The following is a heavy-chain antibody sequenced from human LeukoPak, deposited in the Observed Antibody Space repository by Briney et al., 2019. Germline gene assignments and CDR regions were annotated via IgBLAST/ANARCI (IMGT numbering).Heavy chain of an antibody. CDR3: ARLYSNYGGFDP. J-gene: IGHJ5*02. D-gene: IGHD4-11*01. CDR2: IYYSGST. V-gene: IGHV4-30-4*08. CDR1: GGSISSGDYY. Sequence: SQTLSLTCTVSGGSISSGDYYWSWIRQPPGKGLEWIGYIYYSGSTYYNPSLKSRVTISVDTSKNQFSLKLSSVTAADTAVYYCARLYSNYGGFDPWGQGTLVTVSS.